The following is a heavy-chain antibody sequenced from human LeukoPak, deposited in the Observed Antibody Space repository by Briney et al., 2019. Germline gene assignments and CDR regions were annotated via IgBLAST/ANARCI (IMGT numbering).Heavy chain of an antibody. D-gene: IGHD3-22*01. V-gene: IGHV3-33*06. CDR1: GFSFSTYA. Sequence: PGGSLRLSCAASGFSFSTYAMHWVRQAPGKGLDWVAMIWSDASNQYYADSVKGRFTISRDNSKNTLYLQLNSLRAEDTAVYYCAKKGYYDGSGYYMYYFDHWGQGTLVTVSS. CDR3: AKKGYYDGSGYYMYYFDH. J-gene: IGHJ4*02. CDR2: IWSDASNQ.